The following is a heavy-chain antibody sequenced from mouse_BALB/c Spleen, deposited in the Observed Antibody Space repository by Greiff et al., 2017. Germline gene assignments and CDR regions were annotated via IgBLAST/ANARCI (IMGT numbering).Heavy chain of an antibody. Sequence: VQLQQSGAELVRPGALVKLSCKASGFNIKDSYMHWVKQRPEQGLEWIGWIDPENGNTIYDPKFQGKASITADTSSNTAYLQLSSLTSEDTAVYYCAREGDRYDDFDYWGQGTTLTVSS. J-gene: IGHJ2*01. D-gene: IGHD2-14*01. CDR2: IDPENGNT. V-gene: IGHV14-1*02. CDR3: AREGDRYDDFDY. CDR1: GFNIKDSY.